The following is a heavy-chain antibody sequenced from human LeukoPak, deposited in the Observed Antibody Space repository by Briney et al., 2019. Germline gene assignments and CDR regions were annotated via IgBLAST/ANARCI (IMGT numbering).Heavy chain of an antibody. CDR3: ARADYDILTGQTYNWFDP. CDR2: IYYSGST. CDR1: GGSISSGGYY. Sequence: TSQTLSLTCTVSGGSISSGGYYWSWIRQHPGKGLEWIGYIYYSGSTYYNPSLKSRVTISVDTSKNQFSLKLGSVTAADTAVYYCARADYDILTGQTYNWFDPWGQGTLVTVSS. V-gene: IGHV4-31*03. J-gene: IGHJ5*02. D-gene: IGHD3-9*01.